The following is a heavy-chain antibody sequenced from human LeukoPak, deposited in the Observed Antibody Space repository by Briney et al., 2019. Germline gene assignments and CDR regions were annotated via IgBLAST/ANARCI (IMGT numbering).Heavy chain of an antibody. CDR3: ARARSTGSVVLD. V-gene: IGHV4-59*11. CDR2: FYSGNT. CDR1: GGSISSHY. J-gene: IGHJ4*02. D-gene: IGHD2-2*01. Sequence: SETLSLTCTVSGGSISSHYWSWFRQPPGKGLEWIGYFYSGNTKYNPSLKSRVTISVDTSNNQFSLKLHSVTAADTAVYFCARARSTGSVVLDWGQGALVTVSS.